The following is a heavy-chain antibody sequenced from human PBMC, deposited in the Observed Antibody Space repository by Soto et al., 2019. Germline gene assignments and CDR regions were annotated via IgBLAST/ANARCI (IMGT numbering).Heavy chain of an antibody. J-gene: IGHJ4*02. V-gene: IGHV4-39*01. CDR1: GGSISSSSYY. CDR3: ASAEGDIVVVVSGFDY. D-gene: IGHD2-15*01. CDR2: IYYSGST. Sequence: SETMSLTCTVSGGSISSSSYYWGWIRQPPGKGLEWIGSIYYSGSTYYNPSLKSRVTISVDTSKNQFSLKLSSVTAADTAVYYCASAEGDIVVVVSGFDYWGQGTLVTVSS.